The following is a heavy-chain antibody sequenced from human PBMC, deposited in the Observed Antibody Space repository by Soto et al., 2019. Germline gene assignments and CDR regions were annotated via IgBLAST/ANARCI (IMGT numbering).Heavy chain of an antibody. CDR1: GYSISTGFN. CDR3: ARHDAARDCSSTSCYPNWFDP. CDR2: IYHSGST. Sequence: SETLSLTCAVSGYSISTGFNWAWIRQPPGKGLEWIGSIYHSGSTYYNLSLKSRVTISSDASKNQISLKLSSVTAADTAVYYCARHDAARDCSSTSCYPNWFDPWGQGTLVTVSS. J-gene: IGHJ5*02. V-gene: IGHV4-38-2*01. D-gene: IGHD2-2*01.